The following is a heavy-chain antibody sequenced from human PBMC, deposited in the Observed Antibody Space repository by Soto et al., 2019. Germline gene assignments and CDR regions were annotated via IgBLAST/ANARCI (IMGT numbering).Heavy chain of an antibody. CDR2: IYYSGST. V-gene: IGHV4-39*01. CDR1: GGSISSSSYY. CDR3: ARSRSPKWEPIDY. J-gene: IGHJ4*02. Sequence: QLQLQESGPGLVKPSETLSLTCTVSGGSISSSSYYWGWIRQPPGKVLEWIGSIYYSGSTYYNPSLKSRVTISVDTSKNQFSLKLSSVTAADTAVYYCARSRSPKWEPIDYWGQGTLVTVSS. D-gene: IGHD1-26*01.